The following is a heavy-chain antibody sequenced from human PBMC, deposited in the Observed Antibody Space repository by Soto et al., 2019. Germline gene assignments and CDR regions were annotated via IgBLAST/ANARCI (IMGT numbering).Heavy chain of an antibody. CDR3: ARTSSTANFEG. D-gene: IGHD1-26*01. V-gene: IGHV1-18*01. J-gene: IGHJ4*02. CDR1: GFNFFNYG. Sequence: QVQLVQSGAEVKKPGASVKVSCKTSGFNFFNYGYTWVRQAPGQGLEWVGCIRAFSGRKDYAPKFQGRVTLTADTSTSTAYMELGSLTSDDTAVYYCARTSSTANFEGWGQGPLVTVSS. CDR2: IRAFSGRK.